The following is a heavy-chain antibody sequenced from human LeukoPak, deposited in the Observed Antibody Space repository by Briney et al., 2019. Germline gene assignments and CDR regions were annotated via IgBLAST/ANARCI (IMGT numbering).Heavy chain of an antibody. CDR1: GGTFSSYA. CDR3: ARGEEQQLDYYYYYGMDV. D-gene: IGHD6-13*01. J-gene: IGHJ6*02. CDR2: IIPIFGTA. Sequence: SVKVSCKASGGTFSSYAISWVRQAPGQGLEWMGGIIPIFGTANYAQKFQGRVTITADESTSTAYMELSSLRSEDTAVYYCARGEEQQLDYYYYYGMDVWGQGTTVTVSS. V-gene: IGHV1-69*13.